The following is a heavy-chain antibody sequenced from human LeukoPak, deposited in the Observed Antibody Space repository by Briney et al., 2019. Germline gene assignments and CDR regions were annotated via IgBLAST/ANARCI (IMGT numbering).Heavy chain of an antibody. CDR2: IYHSGTT. CDR1: GYSITSSSW. CDR3: ARERRTTILRDAFDI. D-gene: IGHD1-7*01. Sequence: SETLSLTCAVSGYSITSSSWWGWIRQPPGKGLEWIGYIYHSGTTYYNPSLKSRVTISVDTSKNQFSLKLSSVTAADTAVYYCARERRTTILRDAFDIWGQGTMVAVSS. J-gene: IGHJ3*02. V-gene: IGHV4-28*03.